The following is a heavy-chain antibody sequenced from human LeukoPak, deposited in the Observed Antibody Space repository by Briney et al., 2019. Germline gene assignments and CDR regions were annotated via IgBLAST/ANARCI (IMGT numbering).Heavy chain of an antibody. CDR1: GGSMKTYY. V-gene: IGHV4-34*01. CDR2: INHSGST. CDR3: ATGRCSSTSCPFDY. D-gene: IGHD2-2*01. J-gene: IGHJ4*02. Sequence: SETLSLTCTVSGGSMKTYYWSWIRQPPGKGLEWIGEINHSGSTNYNPSLKSRVTISVDTSKNQFSLKLSSVTAADTAVYYCATGRCSSTSCPFDYWGQGTLVTVSS.